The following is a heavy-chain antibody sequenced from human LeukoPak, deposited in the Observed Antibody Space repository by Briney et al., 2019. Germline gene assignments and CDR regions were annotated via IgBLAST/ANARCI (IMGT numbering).Heavy chain of an antibody. J-gene: IGHJ4*02. CDR1: GFPFHKYT. CDR2: ISGSGGST. V-gene: IGHV3-23*01. D-gene: IGHD3-10*01. CDR3: AKASYGSGSRPFDY. Sequence: GGSLRLSCIASGFPFHKYTMSWVRQAPGKGLEWVSAISGSGGSTYYADSVEGRFTISRDNSKNALYLQMNSLRAEDTAVYYCAKASYGSGSRPFDYWGQGTLVTVSS.